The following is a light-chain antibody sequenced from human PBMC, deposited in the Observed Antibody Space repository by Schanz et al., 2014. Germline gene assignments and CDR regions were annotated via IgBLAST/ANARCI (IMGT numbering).Light chain of an antibody. V-gene: IGKV3-20*01. J-gene: IGKJ2*01. CDR2: GAS. CDR1: QSVGDNY. Sequence: EIVLTQSPGTLSLSPGERATLSCRASQSVGDNYLGWYQQKPGQAPRLLIYGASIRATGVPDRFSGSGSGTDFTLTISRLEPEDFALYYCQQYGSSPPVTFGQGTKLEIK. CDR3: QQYGSSPPVT.